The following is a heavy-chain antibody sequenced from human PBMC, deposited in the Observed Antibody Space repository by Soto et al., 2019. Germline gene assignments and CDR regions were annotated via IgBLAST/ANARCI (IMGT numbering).Heavy chain of an antibody. V-gene: IGHV1-3*05. CDR2: INAGNGNT. Sequence: QVQLVLSGAEEKKPGASVKVSCKASGYTFTSYAMHWVRQSPGQRLEWMGWINAGNGNTKYSQKFQGRVTITRDTSASTAYMELSSLRSEDTAVYYCARDPWNYVSGWFDPWGQGTLVTVSS. D-gene: IGHD1-7*01. CDR1: GYTFTSYA. CDR3: ARDPWNYVSGWFDP. J-gene: IGHJ5*02.